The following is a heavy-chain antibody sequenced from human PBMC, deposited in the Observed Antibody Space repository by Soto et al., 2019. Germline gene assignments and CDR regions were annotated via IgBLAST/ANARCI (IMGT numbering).Heavy chain of an antibody. V-gene: IGHV3-30*18. CDR1: GFAFSSYG. Sequence: GGSLRLSCAASGFAFSSYGMHWVRQAPGKGLEWVAVISYDGSNKYYADSVKGRFTISRDISKNTLYLQMNSLRAEDTAVYYCAKDNRGYYCSITTCYYFDYWGQGTLVTVSS. D-gene: IGHD2-2*01. J-gene: IGHJ4*02. CDR2: ISYDGSNK. CDR3: AKDNRGYYCSITTCYYFDY.